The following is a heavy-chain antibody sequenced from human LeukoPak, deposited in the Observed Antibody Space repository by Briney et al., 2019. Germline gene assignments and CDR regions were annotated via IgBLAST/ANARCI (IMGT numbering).Heavy chain of an antibody. D-gene: IGHD3-3*01. CDR3: ARQNDFRLDY. Sequence: GESLKISCKGSGYTFSSYWICWVRQMPGKGLEWMGIIYPGDSDTRYSPFLQGLVTISVDTSIGTAYLQWSSLKASDTAIYYCARQNDFRLDYWGQGTLVTVSS. CDR2: IYPGDSDT. J-gene: IGHJ4*02. CDR1: GYTFSSYW. V-gene: IGHV5-51*01.